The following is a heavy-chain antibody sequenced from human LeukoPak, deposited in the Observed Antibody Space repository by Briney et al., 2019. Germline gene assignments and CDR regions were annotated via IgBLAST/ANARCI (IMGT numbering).Heavy chain of an antibody. CDR3: TTGVRQLWFNDAFDI. J-gene: IGHJ3*02. D-gene: IGHD5-18*01. V-gene: IGHV3-7*03. Sequence: GGSLRLSCAASGFTFSTYWMSWVRQAPGEGLEWVANIKKDGSEKYYMDSVKGRFTISRDNAENSLYLQMNSLRAEDTAVYYCTTGVRQLWFNDAFDIWGQGTMVTVSS. CDR2: IKKDGSEK. CDR1: GFTFSTYW.